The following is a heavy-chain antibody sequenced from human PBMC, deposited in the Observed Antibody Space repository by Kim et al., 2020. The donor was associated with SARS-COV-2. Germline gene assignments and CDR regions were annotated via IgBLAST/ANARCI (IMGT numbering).Heavy chain of an antibody. CDR2: IYYSGST. Sequence: SETLSLTCTVSGGSISSSSYYWGWIRQPPGKGLEGIGSIYYSGSTYYNPSLKSRVTISVDTSKNQFSLKLSSVTAADTAVHYCAISGERWGTMIVVVINYFDYWGQGTLVTVSS. V-gene: IGHV4-39*01. J-gene: IGHJ4*02. CDR3: AISGERWGTMIVVVINYFDY. D-gene: IGHD3-22*01. CDR1: GGSISSSSYY.